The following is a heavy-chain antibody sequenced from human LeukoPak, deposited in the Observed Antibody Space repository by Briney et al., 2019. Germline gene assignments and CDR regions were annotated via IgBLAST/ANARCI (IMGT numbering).Heavy chain of an antibody. CDR2: MNPNSGNT. Sequence: ASVKVSCKASGYTFTSYDINWVRQATGQGLEWMGWMNPNSGNTGYAQKFQGRVTMTRNTSISTAYMELSSLRSEDTAVYYCARSLVAAAGDFDYWGQGTLVTVSS. V-gene: IGHV1-8*01. D-gene: IGHD6-13*01. J-gene: IGHJ4*02. CDR3: ARSLVAAAGDFDY. CDR1: GYTFTSYD.